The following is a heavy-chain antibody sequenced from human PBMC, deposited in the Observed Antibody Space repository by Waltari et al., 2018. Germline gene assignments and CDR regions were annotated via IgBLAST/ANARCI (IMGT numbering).Heavy chain of an antibody. Sequence: EVHLVASGGGLVQPGGSLGLSCAASGFTVSSDFMSWVRQAPGKGLEWVSVIQSDGTTYYADSVKGRFTVSRDTSKNTVYLQMNSLRDEDTAVYYCARHDYGGYWGQGTLVTVSS. J-gene: IGHJ4*02. D-gene: IGHD4-17*01. CDR3: ARHDYGGY. CDR2: IQSDGTT. V-gene: IGHV3-66*04. CDR1: GFTVSSDF.